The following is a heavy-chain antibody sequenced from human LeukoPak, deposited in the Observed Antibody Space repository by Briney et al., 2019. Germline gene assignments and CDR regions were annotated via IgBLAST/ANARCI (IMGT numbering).Heavy chain of an antibody. V-gene: IGHV3-23*01. J-gene: IGHJ4*02. CDR1: GFTVSSNY. CDR2: ISGSGGST. D-gene: IGHD2-2*01. CDR3: ANYAPPLRLDY. Sequence: GGSLRLSCAASGFTVSSNYMSWVRQAPGKGLEWVSAISGSGGSTYYADSVKGRFTISRDNSKNTLYLQMNSLRAEDTAVYYCANYAPPLRLDYWGQGTLVTVSS.